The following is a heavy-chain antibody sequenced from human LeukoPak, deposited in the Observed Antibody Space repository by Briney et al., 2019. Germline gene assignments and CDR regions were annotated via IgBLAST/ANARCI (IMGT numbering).Heavy chain of an antibody. CDR3: ARDRITGTTNYFDY. V-gene: IGHV3-33*01. CDR2: IWYDGSNK. CDR1: GFTFSSYG. Sequence: PGGSLRLSCAASGFTFSSYGMHWVRQAPGKGLEWVAVIWYDGSNKYYADSVKGRFTISRDNSKNTLYLQMNSLRAEDTAVYYCARDRITGTTNYFDYWGQGTLVTVSS. D-gene: IGHD1-20*01. J-gene: IGHJ4*02.